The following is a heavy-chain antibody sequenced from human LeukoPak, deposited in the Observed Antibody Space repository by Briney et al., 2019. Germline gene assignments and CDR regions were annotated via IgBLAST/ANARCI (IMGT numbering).Heavy chain of an antibody. V-gene: IGHV3-30*18. Sequence: GGSLRLSCAASGFTFSSYGMHWVRQAPGKGLEWVAVISYDGSNKYYADSVKGRFTISRDNSKNTLYLQMNSLRAEDTAVYYCAKDGYYDFWSGLTGHNRYYGMDVWGQGTTVTVSS. J-gene: IGHJ6*02. CDR1: GFTFSSYG. D-gene: IGHD3-3*01. CDR2: ISYDGSNK. CDR3: AKDGYYDFWSGLTGHNRYYGMDV.